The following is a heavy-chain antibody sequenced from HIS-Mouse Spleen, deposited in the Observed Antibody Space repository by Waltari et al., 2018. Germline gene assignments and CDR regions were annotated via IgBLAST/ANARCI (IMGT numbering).Heavy chain of an antibody. V-gene: IGHV3-21*01. Sequence: EVQLVESGGGLVKPGGSLRLACAASGFTFSSYSMNWVRQAPGKGLEWVSSISSSSSYIYYSDSVKGRFTISRDNAKNSLYLQMNSLRAEDTAVYYCARDPSGYDNHWGQGTLVTVSS. CDR3: ARDPSGYDNH. D-gene: IGHD5-12*01. CDR1: GFTFSSYS. CDR2: ISSSSSYI. J-gene: IGHJ5*02.